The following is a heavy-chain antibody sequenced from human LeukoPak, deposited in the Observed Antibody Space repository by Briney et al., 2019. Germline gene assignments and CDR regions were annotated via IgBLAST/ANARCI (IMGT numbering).Heavy chain of an antibody. CDR3: AREWFGESVAFDY. CDR2: IIPILGIA. CDR1: GYTFTSYG. D-gene: IGHD3-10*01. J-gene: IGHJ4*02. V-gene: IGHV1-69*04. Sequence: SVKVSCKASGYTFTSYGISWVRQAPGQGLEWMGRIIPILGIANYAQKFQGRVTITADKSTSTAYMELSSLRSEDTAVYYCAREWFGESVAFDYWGQGTLVTVSS.